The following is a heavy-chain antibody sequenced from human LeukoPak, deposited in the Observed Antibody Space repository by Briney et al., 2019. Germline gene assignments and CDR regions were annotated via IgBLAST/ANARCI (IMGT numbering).Heavy chain of an antibody. CDR3: ARVAGRRYYYYYMDV. CDR1: GFTFSSYW. J-gene: IGHJ6*03. D-gene: IGHD1-26*01. CDR2: IKQDGSEK. V-gene: IGHV3-7*01. Sequence: GGSLRLSCAASGFTFSSYWMGWVRQAPGKGREGVANIKQDGSEKHYVDSVKGRFPISRDNAKNSLYLQMNSLRAEDTAVYYCARVAGRRYYYYYMDVWGKGTTVTVSS.